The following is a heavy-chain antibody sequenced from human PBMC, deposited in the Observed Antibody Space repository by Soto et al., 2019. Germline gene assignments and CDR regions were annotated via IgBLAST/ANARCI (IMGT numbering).Heavy chain of an antibody. J-gene: IGHJ4*02. D-gene: IGHD3-3*01. V-gene: IGHV3-23*01. CDR2: ISGSGGST. CDR3: AKEGSWASTLRFLEWFFDY. Sequence: GGSLRLSCAASGFTFSSYAMSWVRQAPGKGLEWVSAISGSGGSTYYADSVKGRFTISRDNSKNTLYLQMNSLRAEDTAVYYCAKEGSWASTLRFLEWFFDYWGQGTLVTVSX. CDR1: GFTFSSYA.